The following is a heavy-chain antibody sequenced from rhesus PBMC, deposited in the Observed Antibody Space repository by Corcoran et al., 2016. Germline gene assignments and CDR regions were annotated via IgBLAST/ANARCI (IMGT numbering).Heavy chain of an antibody. D-gene: IGHD2-39*02. Sequence: QVQLQGSGPGLVKPSETLSLTCAVSGGSISDDYYWSWIRQPPGKGLEWIGYIYGSTGGTNYNPSLENRVAVSKDTSKNQFSLKLSSVTAADTAIYYCARRGGYTSDFDFWGQGVLVTVSS. CDR2: IYGSTGGT. V-gene: IGHV4-106*01. J-gene: IGHJ4*01. CDR3: ARRGGYTSDFDF. CDR1: GGSISDDYY.